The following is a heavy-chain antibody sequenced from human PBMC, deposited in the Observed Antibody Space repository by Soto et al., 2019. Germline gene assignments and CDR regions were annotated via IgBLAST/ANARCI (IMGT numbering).Heavy chain of an antibody. CDR1: GYTFTSYD. CDR2: MNPNSGNT. Sequence: GASVKVSCKASGYTFTSYDINWVRQATGQGLEWMGWMNPNSGNTGYAQKFQGRVTMTRNTSISTAYMELSSLRSEDTAVYYCARGPRYSSGWYPAEYFQHWGQGTLVTVSS. CDR3: ARGPRYSSGWYPAEYFQH. D-gene: IGHD6-19*01. J-gene: IGHJ1*01. V-gene: IGHV1-8*01.